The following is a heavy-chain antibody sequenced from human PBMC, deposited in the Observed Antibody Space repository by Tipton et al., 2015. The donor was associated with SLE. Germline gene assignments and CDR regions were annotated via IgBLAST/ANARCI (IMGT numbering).Heavy chain of an antibody. CDR3: ARGDGSGSQFDY. CDR1: GGSISSGGYY. CDR2: IYYSGST. Sequence: LRLSCTVSGGSISSGGYYWSWIRQHPGKGLEWIGYIYYSGSTYYNPSLKSRVTISVDTSKNQFSLKLSSVTAADTAVYYCARGDGSGSQFDYWGQGTLVTVSS. V-gene: IGHV4-31*03. J-gene: IGHJ4*02. D-gene: IGHD3-10*01.